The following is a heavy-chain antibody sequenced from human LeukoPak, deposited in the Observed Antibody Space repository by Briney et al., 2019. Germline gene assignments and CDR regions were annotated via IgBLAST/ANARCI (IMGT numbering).Heavy chain of an antibody. CDR2: IYHSGST. Sequence: SETLSLTCAVSGGSISSSNWWSWVRQPPGKGLEWIGEIYHSGSTNYNPSLKSRVTISVDTSKNQFFLKLRSVTAADTAVYYCARAKGDYWGQGTLVTVSS. CDR1: GGSISSSNW. J-gene: IGHJ4*02. V-gene: IGHV4-4*02. CDR3: ARAKGDY.